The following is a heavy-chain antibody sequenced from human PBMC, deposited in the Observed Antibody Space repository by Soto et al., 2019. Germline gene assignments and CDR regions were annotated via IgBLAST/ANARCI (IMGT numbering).Heavy chain of an antibody. D-gene: IGHD3-10*01. CDR3: ARGGTVSDEPPGEY. J-gene: IGHJ4*02. V-gene: IGHV1-2*04. CDR1: GYTFTGYY. Sequence: GASVKVSCKASGYTFTGYYMHWVRQAPGQGLEWMGWINPNSGGTNYAQKFQGWVTMTRDTSISTAYMELSRLRSDDTAVYYCARGGTVSDEPPGEYWGQGTLVTVSS. CDR2: INPNSGGT.